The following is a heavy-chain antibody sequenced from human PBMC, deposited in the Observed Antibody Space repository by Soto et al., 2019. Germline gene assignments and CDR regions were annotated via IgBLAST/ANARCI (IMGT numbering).Heavy chain of an antibody. CDR3: ARAGKAGTEDYYYYGMDV. Sequence: SETLSLTCQVSGASVGGHYWSWIRQPPGKGLEWIGYIYYSGSTNYNPSLKSRVTISVDTSKNQFSLKLSSVTAADTAVYYCARAGKAGTEDYYYYGMDVWGQGTTVTVSS. V-gene: IGHV4-59*02. J-gene: IGHJ6*02. CDR2: IYYSGST. CDR1: GASVGGHY. D-gene: IGHD6-13*01.